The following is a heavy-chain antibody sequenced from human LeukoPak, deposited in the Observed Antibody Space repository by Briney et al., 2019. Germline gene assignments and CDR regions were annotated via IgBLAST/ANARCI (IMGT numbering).Heavy chain of an antibody. CDR2: IYPGDSDT. CDR1: GYSFTSYW. CDR3: ARPGSLTTTGDGFEF. J-gene: IGHJ3*01. V-gene: IGHV5-51*01. D-gene: IGHD3-10*01. Sequence: GESLKISCKGSGYSFTSYWIGWVRQMPGKGLEWMGIIYPGDSDTRYSPSFQGQVTISADKSITTAFLQWSSLKASDTAMYYCARPGSLTTTGDGFEFWGQGTMVTVSS.